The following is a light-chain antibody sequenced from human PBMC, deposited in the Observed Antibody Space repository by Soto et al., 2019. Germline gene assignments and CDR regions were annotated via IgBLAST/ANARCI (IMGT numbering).Light chain of an antibody. V-gene: IGKV1D-12*01. CDR3: QKAYSFPLT. Sequence: DIQMTQSPSSVSAYVGDRVTITCRASQDISRWLGWYQQQPGKAPKLLIYAASTLESGFPSRFSGSGSGTEFTLTLTSLQSEDFATYFCQKAYSFPLTFGGGTKVEIQ. CDR1: QDISRW. J-gene: IGKJ4*01. CDR2: AAS.